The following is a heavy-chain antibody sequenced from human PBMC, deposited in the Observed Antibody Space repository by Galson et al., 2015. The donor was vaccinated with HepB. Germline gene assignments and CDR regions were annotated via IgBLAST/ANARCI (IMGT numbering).Heavy chain of an antibody. Sequence: SVKVSCKAYGYTFTSYGISWVRQAPGQGLEWVGWISAYNGNTNYAQKLQGRVTMTTDTSTSTAYMELRSLRSDDTAVYYCARDRYSSSWYEGDYFDYWGQGTLVTVSS. V-gene: IGHV1-18*04. J-gene: IGHJ4*02. CDR2: ISAYNGNT. CDR1: GYTFTSYG. CDR3: ARDRYSSSWYEGDYFDY. D-gene: IGHD6-13*01.